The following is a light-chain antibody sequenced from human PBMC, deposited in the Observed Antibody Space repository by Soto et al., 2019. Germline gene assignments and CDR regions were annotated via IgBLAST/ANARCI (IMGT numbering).Light chain of an antibody. Sequence: DIQMTQSPSSLSASVGDRITITFVASQSIRSHLNWYQEKLGKAPKLLIYAASSLQSGVPSRFSGSGSGTDFTLTTSSLQPEDFAIYYCLQANRVPLSFGQGTRLEI. V-gene: IGKV1-39*01. J-gene: IGKJ5*01. CDR1: QSIRSH. CDR2: AAS. CDR3: LQANRVPLS.